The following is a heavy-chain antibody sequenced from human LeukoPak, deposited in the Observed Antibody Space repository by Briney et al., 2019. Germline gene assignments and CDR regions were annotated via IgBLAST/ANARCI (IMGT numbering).Heavy chain of an antibody. J-gene: IGHJ4*02. CDR2: INHSGST. CDR1: GGSFSGYY. V-gene: IGHV4-34*01. Sequence: SETLSLTCAVYGGSFSGYYWSWIRQPPGKGLEWIGEINHSGSTNYNPSLKSRVTISVDTSKNQFSLKLSSVTAADTAVYYCARGPDSSGYHFDYWGQETLVTVSS. D-gene: IGHD3-22*01. CDR3: ARGPDSSGYHFDY.